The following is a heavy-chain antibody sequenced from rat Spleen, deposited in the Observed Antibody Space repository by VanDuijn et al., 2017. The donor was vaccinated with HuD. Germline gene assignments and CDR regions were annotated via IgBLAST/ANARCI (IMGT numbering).Heavy chain of an antibody. D-gene: IGHD1-11*01. CDR2: INSAGNT. Sequence: EVQLQESGPGLVKPSQSLSLTCSVTDHSITNGYRWNWIRKFPGNKLEWRGYINSAGNTLYNPSLKSRISITRDTSKNQFFLQVNSVTTEDTATYYCARQDYGGHWFAYWGQGTLVTVSS. CDR1: DHSITNGYR. CDR3: ARQDYGGHWFAY. J-gene: IGHJ3*01. V-gene: IGHV3-3*01.